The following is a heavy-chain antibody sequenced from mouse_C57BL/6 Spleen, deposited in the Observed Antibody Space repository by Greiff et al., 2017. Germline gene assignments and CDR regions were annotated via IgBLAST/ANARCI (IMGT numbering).Heavy chain of an antibody. J-gene: IGHJ1*03. V-gene: IGHV5-9*01. CDR3: ARHNPGSYGYFDV. Sequence: EVMLVESGGGLVKPGGSLKLSCAASGFTFSSYTMSWVRQTPEKRLEWVATISGGGGNTYYPDSVKGRFTISRDNAKNTLYLQMSSLRSEDTALYYCARHNPGSYGYFDVWGTGTTVTVSS. CDR1: GFTFSSYT. CDR2: ISGGGGNT. D-gene: IGHD1-1*01.